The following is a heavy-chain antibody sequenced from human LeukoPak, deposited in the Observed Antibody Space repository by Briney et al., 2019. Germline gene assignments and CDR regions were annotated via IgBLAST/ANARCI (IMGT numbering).Heavy chain of an antibody. CDR1: GYSFTSYW. CDR2: IYPGDSDT. CDR3: ARGLTWNDPRYFDY. Sequence: RGESLKISCKGSGYSFTSYWIGWVRRMPGKGLEWMGIIYPGDSDTRYSPSFQGQVTIPADKSISTAYLQWSSLKASDTAMYYCARGLTWNDPRYFDYWGQGTLVTVSS. V-gene: IGHV5-51*01. D-gene: IGHD1-1*01. J-gene: IGHJ4*02.